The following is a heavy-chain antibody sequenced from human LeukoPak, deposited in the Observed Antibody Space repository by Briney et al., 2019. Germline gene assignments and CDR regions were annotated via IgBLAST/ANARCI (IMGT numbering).Heavy chain of an antibody. CDR1: GFIFSSYA. V-gene: IGHV3-23*01. CDR2: ISGSGGST. CDR3: AKLTGGHYYGYDTFDV. Sequence: GGSLRLSCAASGFIFSSYAMSWVRQTPGKGLEWVSAISGSGGSTSYADSVKGRFAISRDNSKNTLYLQMNSQRAEDTAVYYCAKLTGGHYYGYDTFDVWGQGTMVTVSS. J-gene: IGHJ3*01. D-gene: IGHD3-10*01.